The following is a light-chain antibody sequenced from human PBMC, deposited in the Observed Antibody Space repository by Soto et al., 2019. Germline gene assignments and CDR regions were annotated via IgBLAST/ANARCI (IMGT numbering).Light chain of an antibody. CDR3: QSYDSSLSGV. CDR2: GNS. Sequence: QSVLTQPPSVSGAPGQRVTISCTGSSSNIGAGYDVHWYQQLPGTAPKLLIYGNSNRPSGVPDRFSGSKSGTSASLAITGLQAEEEADYYCQSYDSSLSGVFGGGTQLPVL. CDR1: SSNIGAGYD. V-gene: IGLV1-40*01. J-gene: IGLJ2*01.